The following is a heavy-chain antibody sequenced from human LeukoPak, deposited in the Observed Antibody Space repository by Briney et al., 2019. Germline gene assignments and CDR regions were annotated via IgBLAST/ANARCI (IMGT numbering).Heavy chain of an antibody. V-gene: IGHV3-53*01. CDR2: LYSDGST. J-gene: IGHJ4*02. D-gene: IGHD6-19*01. CDR3: ARDGSGWSRDY. Sequence: GGSLRLSCAASGFTVSRNYMSWVRQAPGKGLEWISVLYSDGSTYHADSVKGRFTISRDNSKNTLYLQMNSLRAEDTAVYYCARDGSGWSRDYWGQGTLVTVSS. CDR1: GFTVSRNY.